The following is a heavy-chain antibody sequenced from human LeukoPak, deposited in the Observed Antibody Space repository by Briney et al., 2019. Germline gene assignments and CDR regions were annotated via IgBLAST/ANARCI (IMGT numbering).Heavy chain of an antibody. CDR2: ISSSSSFI. CDR3: VRDSGYTGNFEF. Sequence: GGSLRLSCAASGFTFSSYSINWVRQAPGKGLEWVSSISSSSSFISYAGSVKGRFTISRDNAKNSVFLQMNSLRAEDTAVYYCVRDSGYTGNFEFWGQGTLVTVSS. D-gene: IGHD5-12*01. V-gene: IGHV3-21*01. J-gene: IGHJ4*02. CDR1: GFTFSSYS.